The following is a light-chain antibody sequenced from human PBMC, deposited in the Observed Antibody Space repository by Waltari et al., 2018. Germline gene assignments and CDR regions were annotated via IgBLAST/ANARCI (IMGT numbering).Light chain of an antibody. CDR1: QSVGTW. V-gene: IGKV1-5*03. Sequence: DIQMTQSPSTLSASVGDRLTISCRASQSVGTWLAWYQHKPGKAPKLLIYTASSLESGVPSRFSGSGSGTEFTLTISSLQPDDFATYSCQQYSSFSTFGQGTKLDI. CDR2: TAS. J-gene: IGKJ2*01. CDR3: QQYSSFST.